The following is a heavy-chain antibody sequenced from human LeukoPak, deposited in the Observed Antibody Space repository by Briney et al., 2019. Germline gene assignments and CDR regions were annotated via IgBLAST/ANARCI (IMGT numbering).Heavy chain of an antibody. CDR3: AREAGGAAAFDY. CDR2: TSYGGSNE. J-gene: IGHJ4*02. V-gene: IGHV3-30*04. CDR1: GFTLNSYA. Sequence: GRSLRLSCAVSGFTLNSYAMHWVRQAPGKGLEWVAVTSYGGSNEYYADSVKGRFTISRDNAKNSLYLQMNSLRAEDTAVYYCAREAGGAAAFDYWGQGTLVTVSS. D-gene: IGHD6-13*01.